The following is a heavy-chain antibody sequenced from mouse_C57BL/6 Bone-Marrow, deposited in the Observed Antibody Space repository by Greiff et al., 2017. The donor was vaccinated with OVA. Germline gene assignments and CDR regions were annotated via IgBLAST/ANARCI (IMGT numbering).Heavy chain of an antibody. CDR1: GFNIKDDY. Sequence: VQLQQSGAELVRPGASVKLSCTASGFNIKDDYMHWVKQRPEQGLEWIGWIDPENGDTEYASKFQGRGPITADTSSNTAYLQLSSRTSEDTAVYYFTTGDFDYWGQGTTLTVSS. CDR2: IDPENGDT. CDR3: TTGDFDY. V-gene: IGHV14-4*01. J-gene: IGHJ2*01.